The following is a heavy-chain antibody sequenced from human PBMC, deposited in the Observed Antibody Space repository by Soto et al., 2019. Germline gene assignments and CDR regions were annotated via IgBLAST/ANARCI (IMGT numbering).Heavy chain of an antibody. D-gene: IGHD4-17*01. V-gene: IGHV4-31*03. CDR1: GGSISSGGYY. CDR3: ARVTAVTTMTVDY. J-gene: IGHJ4*02. Sequence: SETLSLTCTVSGGSISSGGYYWSRIRQHPGKGLEWIGYIYYSGSTYYNPSLKSRVTISVDTSKNQFSLKLSSVTAADTAVYYCARVTAVTTMTVDYWGQGTLVTVSS. CDR2: IYYSGST.